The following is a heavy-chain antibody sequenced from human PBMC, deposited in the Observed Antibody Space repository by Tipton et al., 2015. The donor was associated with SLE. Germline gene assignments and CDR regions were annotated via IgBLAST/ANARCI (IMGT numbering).Heavy chain of an antibody. Sequence: TLSLTCTVSGGSISSSSYYWGWIRQPPGKGLEWIGSIYYSGSTYYNPSLKSRVPISVDTSKNQFSLKLSSVTAADTAVYYCAVHTYDFWSGYYKPFDYWGQGTLVTVSS. J-gene: IGHJ4*02. V-gene: IGHV4-39*01. CDR1: GGSISSSSYY. CDR2: IYYSGST. CDR3: AVHTYDFWSGYYKPFDY. D-gene: IGHD3-3*01.